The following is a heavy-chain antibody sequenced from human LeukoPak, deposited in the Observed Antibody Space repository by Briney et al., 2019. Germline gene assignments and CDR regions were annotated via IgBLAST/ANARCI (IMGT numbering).Heavy chain of an antibody. CDR1: GGSISSSSYY. J-gene: IGHJ4*02. CDR3: ARESGYSSGWYRVDY. CDR2: IYYSGST. D-gene: IGHD6-19*01. Sequence: KPSETLSLTCTVSGGSISSSSYYWGWIRQPPGKGLEWFGSIYYSGSTYYNPSLKSRVTISVDTSKNQFSLKLSSVTAADTAVYYCARESGYSSGWYRVDYWGQGTLVTVSS. V-gene: IGHV4-39*02.